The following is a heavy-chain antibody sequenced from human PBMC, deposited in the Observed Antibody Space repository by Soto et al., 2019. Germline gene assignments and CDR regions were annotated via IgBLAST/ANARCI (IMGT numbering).Heavy chain of an antibody. D-gene: IGHD3-10*01. V-gene: IGHV3-30*18. CDR3: AKDRGYLGPYYYYVLDV. CDR2: ISYGGSNK. CDR1: GFTFSSYG. Sequence: PGGSLRLSCAASGFTFSSYGMHWVRQAPGKGLEWVAVISYGGSNKYYADSVKGRFTISRDNSKNTLYLQMNSLRAEDTAVYYCAKDRGYLGPYYYYVLDVWGQGTTVTVSS. J-gene: IGHJ6*02.